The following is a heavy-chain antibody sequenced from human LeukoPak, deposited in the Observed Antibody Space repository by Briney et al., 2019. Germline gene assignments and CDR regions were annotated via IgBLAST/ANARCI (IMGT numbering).Heavy chain of an antibody. V-gene: IGHV1-18*04. CDR2: ISAYNGNT. J-gene: IGHJ5*02. Sequence: ASVKVSCKASGYTFTSYGISWVRQAPGQGLEWMGWISAYNGNTNYAQKLQGRVTMTTDTSTSTAYMGLRSLRSDDTAVYYCARGLTFGELSDWFDPWGQGTLVTVSS. D-gene: IGHD3-10*01. CDR1: GYTFTSYG. CDR3: ARGLTFGELSDWFDP.